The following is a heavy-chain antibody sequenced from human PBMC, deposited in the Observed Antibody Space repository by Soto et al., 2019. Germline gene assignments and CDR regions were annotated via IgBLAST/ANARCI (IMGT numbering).Heavy chain of an antibody. J-gene: IGHJ4*02. D-gene: IGHD3-22*01. Sequence: QVQLQQWGAGLLKPSETLSLTCAVYGGSFSGYYWSWIRQPPGKGLEWIGEINHSGSTNYNPSLKRRVTISVDTSKNQFSLKLSSVTAADTAVYYCARAYYDSSGYYSWGQGTLVTVSS. CDR2: INHSGST. CDR3: ARAYYDSSGYYS. V-gene: IGHV4-34*01. CDR1: GGSFSGYY.